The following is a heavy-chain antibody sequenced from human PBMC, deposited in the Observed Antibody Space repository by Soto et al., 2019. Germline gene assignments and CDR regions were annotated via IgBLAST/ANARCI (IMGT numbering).Heavy chain of an antibody. V-gene: IGHV1-69*02. Sequence: SVKVSCTASGGTFSSYTISWVRQAPGQGLEWMGRIIPILGIANYAQKFQGRVTITADKSTGTAYMELSSLRSEDTAVYYCARAYTGYDFDYWGQGTLVTVSS. J-gene: IGHJ4*02. CDR2: IIPILGIA. D-gene: IGHD2-2*03. CDR3: ARAYTGYDFDY. CDR1: GGTFSSYT.